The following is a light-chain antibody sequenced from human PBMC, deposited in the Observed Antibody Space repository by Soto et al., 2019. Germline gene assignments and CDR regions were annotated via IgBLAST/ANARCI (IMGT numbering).Light chain of an antibody. CDR1: QSVSSTS. J-gene: IGKJ2*01. CDR3: QQYGGSPPKYT. Sequence: EIVLTQSPGTLSLSPGERVALSCRASQSVSSTSIAWYQQKPGQAPRLLIYDSSSRATDIPDRFSGSGSGTDFTLTISRLEPEDFAVYYCQQYGGSPPKYTFGQGTMLEI. V-gene: IGKV3-20*01. CDR2: DSS.